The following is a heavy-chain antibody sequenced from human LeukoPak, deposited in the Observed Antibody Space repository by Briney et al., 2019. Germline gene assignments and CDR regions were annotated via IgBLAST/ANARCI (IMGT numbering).Heavy chain of an antibody. Sequence: GGSLRLSCAASGFTFSSYSMNWGRQAPGKGLEWVSSISSSSSYIYYADSVKGRFTISRDNAKNSLYLQMNSLRAEDTAVYYCAREDSSGYYRDLDYWGQGTLVTVSS. V-gene: IGHV3-21*01. CDR1: GFTFSSYS. CDR3: AREDSSGYYRDLDY. CDR2: ISSSSSYI. J-gene: IGHJ4*02. D-gene: IGHD3-22*01.